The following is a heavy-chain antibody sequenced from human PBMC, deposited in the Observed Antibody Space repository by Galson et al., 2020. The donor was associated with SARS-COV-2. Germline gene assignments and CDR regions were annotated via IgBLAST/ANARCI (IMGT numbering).Heavy chain of an antibody. D-gene: IGHD6-19*01. CDR2: IDWDDDK. CDR3: ARSNVAVSRNAFDI. CDR1: GFSASTSGMC. V-gene: IGHV2-70*01. J-gene: IGHJ3*02. Sequence: SGPTLVKPTQTLRLTCAFSGFSASTSGMCVSWIRQPPGKALEWLALIDWDDDKYYSTSLKTRLAISKDTSKNQVVLTMTNMGPEDTATYYCARSNVAVSRNAFDICGQGTMVTVPS.